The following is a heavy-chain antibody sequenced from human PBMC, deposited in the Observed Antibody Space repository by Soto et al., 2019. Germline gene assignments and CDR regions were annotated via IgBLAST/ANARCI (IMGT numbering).Heavy chain of an antibody. Sequence: EVQLVESGGGLVKPGGSLRLSCAASGFTFSSYSMNWVRQAPGKGLEWVSSISSGSSYIYYADSLKGRFTISRDNAKNSLYLQMNSLRAEDTAVYYCARAQLSQVYWFDPWGQGTLVTVSS. CDR3: ARAQLSQVYWFDP. CDR1: GFTFSSYS. V-gene: IGHV3-21*01. CDR2: ISSGSSYI. D-gene: IGHD6-13*01. J-gene: IGHJ5*02.